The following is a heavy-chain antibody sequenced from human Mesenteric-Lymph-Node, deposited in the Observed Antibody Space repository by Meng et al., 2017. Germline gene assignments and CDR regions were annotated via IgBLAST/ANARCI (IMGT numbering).Heavy chain of an antibody. CDR1: GGSYSSSNW. J-gene: IGHJ4*02. Sequence: QGKWPGSGPGLWKPSGTRPLPCALSGGSYSSSNWWSWVRQPPGKGLEWIGEIYHSGSTNYNPSLKSRVSISVDTSKNQFSLNLNSMTAADTAVYYCASFDHIPRRNYFDYWGQGTLVTVSS. V-gene: IGHV4-4*02. CDR3: ASFDHIPRRNYFDY. CDR2: IYHSGST. D-gene: IGHD2-21*01.